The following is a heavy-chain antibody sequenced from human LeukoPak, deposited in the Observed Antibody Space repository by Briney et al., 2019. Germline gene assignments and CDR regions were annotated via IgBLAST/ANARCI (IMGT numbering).Heavy chain of an antibody. CDR1: GFTFSSYA. J-gene: IGHJ4*02. D-gene: IGHD6-19*01. CDR2: ISWNSGSI. CDR3: AKDIHGYSSGCIDY. Sequence: QPGGSLRLSCAASGFTFSSYAMSWVRQAPGKGLEWVSGISWNSGSIGYADSVKGRFTISRDNAKSSLYLQMNSLRAEDMALYYCAKDIHGYSSGCIDYWGQGTLVTVSS. V-gene: IGHV3-9*03.